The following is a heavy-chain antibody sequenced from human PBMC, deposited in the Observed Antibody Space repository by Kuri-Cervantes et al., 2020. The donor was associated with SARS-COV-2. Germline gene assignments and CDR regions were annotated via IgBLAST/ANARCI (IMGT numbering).Heavy chain of an antibody. D-gene: IGHD4-11*01. Sequence: ASVKVSCKASGYTFTSYCMHWVRQAPGQGLEWMGIINPSGGSTSYAQKFQGRVTMTRDTSTSTVYMELSSLRSEDTAVYYCARGSAGGRYSNYVLDYWGQGTLVTVSS. V-gene: IGHV1-46*01. J-gene: IGHJ4*02. CDR3: ARGSAGGRYSNYVLDY. CDR2: INPSGGST. CDR1: GYTFTSYC.